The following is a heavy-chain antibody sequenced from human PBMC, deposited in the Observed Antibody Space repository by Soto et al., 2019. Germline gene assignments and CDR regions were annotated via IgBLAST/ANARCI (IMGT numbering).Heavy chain of an antibody. CDR2: IYTSGST. V-gene: IGHV4-4*07. CDR3: ARDQPMKYDDILTGLDAFDI. J-gene: IGHJ3*02. Sequence: PSETLSLTCTVSGGSISSYYWSWIRQPAGKGLEWIGRIYTSGSTNYNPSLKSRVTMSVDTSKNQFSLKLSSVTAADTAVYYCARDQPMKYDDILTGLDAFDIWGQGTMVTVSS. D-gene: IGHD3-9*01. CDR1: GGSISSYY.